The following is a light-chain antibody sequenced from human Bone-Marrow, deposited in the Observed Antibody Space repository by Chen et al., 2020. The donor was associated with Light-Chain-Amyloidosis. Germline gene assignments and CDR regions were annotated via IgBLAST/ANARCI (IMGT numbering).Light chain of an antibody. Sequence: DIQMTQSPATLSASVGYRVTITCRASHTISAWLAWYQQKPGKAPKVLIYQASSLESGVPSRFSGSGSGTEFTLTISSLQPDDFATYYCHQYKSFPWTFGQGTKVEMK. CDR1: HTISAW. V-gene: IGKV1-5*03. J-gene: IGKJ1*01. CDR2: QAS. CDR3: HQYKSFPWT.